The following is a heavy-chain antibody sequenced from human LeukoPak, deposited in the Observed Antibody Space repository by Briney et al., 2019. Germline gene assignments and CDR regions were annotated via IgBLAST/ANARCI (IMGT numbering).Heavy chain of an antibody. J-gene: IGHJ4*02. CDR3: ARESSDRSDYYFDY. D-gene: IGHD6-19*01. CDR2: ICGSCGNT. CDR1: GFTFDNYA. Sequence: PGGSLRLSCAASGFTFDNYAMAWVRQAPGKGLEWVSTICGSCGNTHYADSVKGRFTISRDNSKSTLYLQMNSLRAEDTAVYYCARESSDRSDYYFDYWGQGTLVTVSS. V-gene: IGHV3-23*01.